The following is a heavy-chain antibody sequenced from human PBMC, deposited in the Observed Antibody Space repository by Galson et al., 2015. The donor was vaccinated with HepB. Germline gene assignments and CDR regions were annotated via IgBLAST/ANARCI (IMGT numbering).Heavy chain of an antibody. CDR2: IYWDDDK. Sequence: PALVKPTQTLTLTCTFSGFSLSTSGVGVGWIRQPPGKALEWLALIYWDDDKRYSPSLKSRLTITKDTSKNQVVLTMTNMDPVDTATYYYAHVPESGAPPRQYYFDYWGQGTLVTVSS. J-gene: IGHJ4*02. D-gene: IGHD4-17*01. V-gene: IGHV2-5*02. CDR1: GFSLSTSGVG. CDR3: AHVPESGAPPRQYYFDY.